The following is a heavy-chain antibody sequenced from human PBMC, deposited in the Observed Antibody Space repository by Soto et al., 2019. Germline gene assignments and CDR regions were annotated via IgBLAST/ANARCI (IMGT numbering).Heavy chain of an antibody. V-gene: IGHV4-59*01. CDR2: LYDSGST. CDR3: ARRGSGSYSDY. D-gene: IGHD3-10*01. CDR1: GGSISTYY. J-gene: IGHJ4*02. Sequence: SETLSLTCTVSGGSISTYYWSWIRQPPGKGLEWIGYLYDSGSTHYNPSLKSRVTISVDTSKNQFSLKLTSVTAADTAVYYCARRGSGSYSDYWGQGTLVPVSS.